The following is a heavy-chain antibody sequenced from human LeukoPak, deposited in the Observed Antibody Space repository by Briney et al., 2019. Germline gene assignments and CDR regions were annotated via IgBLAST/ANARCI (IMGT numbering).Heavy chain of an antibody. CDR1: GYTFTTYG. CDR3: ARDLGGSYYGPDAFDI. J-gene: IGHJ3*02. D-gene: IGHD1-26*01. Sequence: EASVKVSCKASGYTFTTYGISWVRQAPGQGLEWMGWISDYNGNTNYAQRLQGRVTMTTDTSTSTAYMELRSLRSDDTAVYYCARDLGGSYYGPDAFDIWGQGTMVTVSS. V-gene: IGHV1-18*01. CDR2: ISDYNGNT.